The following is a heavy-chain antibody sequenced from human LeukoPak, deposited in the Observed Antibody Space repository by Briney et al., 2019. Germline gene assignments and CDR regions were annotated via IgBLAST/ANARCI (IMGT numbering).Heavy chain of an antibody. CDR3: ARGPYSYDSSGAFDI. CDR1: GDSISSGDYY. V-gene: IGHV4-61*02. CDR2: ISSSGST. J-gene: IGHJ3*02. D-gene: IGHD3-22*01. Sequence: ASQTLSLTCAVSGDSISSGDYYWSWIRQPAGKGLEWIGRISSSGSTNYNPSLKSRVTISVDTSKNQFSLKLSSVTAADTAVYFCARGPYSYDSSGAFDIWGQGTMVTVSS.